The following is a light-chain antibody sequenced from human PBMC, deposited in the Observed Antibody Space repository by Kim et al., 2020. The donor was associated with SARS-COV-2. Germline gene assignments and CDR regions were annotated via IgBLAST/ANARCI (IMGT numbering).Light chain of an antibody. CDR1: QGISSY. Sequence: SASVGDRVTITCRASQGISSYLAWYQQKPGIAPKLLIYAASTLQSGVPSRFSGSGSGTEFTLTISSLQPEDFATYYCQQLNSYPYTFGQGTKLEI. CDR2: AAS. J-gene: IGKJ2*01. CDR3: QQLNSYPYT. V-gene: IGKV1-9*01.